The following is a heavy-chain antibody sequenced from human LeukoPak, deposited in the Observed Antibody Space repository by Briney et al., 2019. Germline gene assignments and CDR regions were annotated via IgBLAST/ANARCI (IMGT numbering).Heavy chain of an antibody. D-gene: IGHD2-21*01. Sequence: SETLSLTCTVSGGSISSYCWSWVRQSPGKGLEWIGYIFTSGRTGYNPSPKSRVTMSVDTSKNQLSMELRFLTAADTAVYYCATSHDVKTAPYDLWGQGTLVTVSS. CDR2: IFTSGRT. CDR1: GGSISSYC. J-gene: IGHJ5*02. CDR3: ATSHDVKTAPYDL. V-gene: IGHV4-4*09.